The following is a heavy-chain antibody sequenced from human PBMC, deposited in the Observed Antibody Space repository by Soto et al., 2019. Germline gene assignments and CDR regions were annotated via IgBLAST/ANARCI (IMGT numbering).Heavy chain of an antibody. CDR3: ARVPQIMVYDNWFDP. D-gene: IGHD2-8*01. CDR2: ISAYNGNT. J-gene: IGHJ5*02. Sequence: ASVKVSCKASGYTFTSYGISWVRQAPGQGFEWMGWISAYNGNTNYAQKLQGRVTMTTDTSTSTAYMELRSLRSDDTAVYYCARVPQIMVYDNWFDPWGQGTLVTVSS. V-gene: IGHV1-18*01. CDR1: GYTFTSYG.